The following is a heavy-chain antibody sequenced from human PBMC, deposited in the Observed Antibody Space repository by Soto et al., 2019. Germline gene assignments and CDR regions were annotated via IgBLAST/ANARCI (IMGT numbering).Heavy chain of an antibody. Sequence: QVQLQESGPGLVKPSGTLSLTCAVSSDSITSSNWWRWVRQPPGKGLEWIGEVSHSGSTNYIPSLTSRVTISVDKSRNQFSLRLNSVTAAATAVYYCARNRYGGHDFDYWGQGTLVTVSS. CDR2: VSHSGST. CDR1: SDSITSSNW. D-gene: IGHD5-12*01. V-gene: IGHV4-4*02. J-gene: IGHJ4*02. CDR3: ARNRYGGHDFDY.